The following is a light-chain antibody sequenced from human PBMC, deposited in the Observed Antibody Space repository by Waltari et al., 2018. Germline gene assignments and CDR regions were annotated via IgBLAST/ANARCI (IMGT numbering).Light chain of an antibody. CDR1: QDISRY. Sequence: DIQMTQSPSSVSASLGDRVTITCRASQDISRYLAWYQQTPGRSPKLLMFDTSSLQSGVPSRFSGSGSGTDFTLTISSLQPEDFATYYCLQVSNFPITFGQGTRLEIK. CDR3: LQVSNFPIT. J-gene: IGKJ5*01. CDR2: DTS. V-gene: IGKV1D-12*01.